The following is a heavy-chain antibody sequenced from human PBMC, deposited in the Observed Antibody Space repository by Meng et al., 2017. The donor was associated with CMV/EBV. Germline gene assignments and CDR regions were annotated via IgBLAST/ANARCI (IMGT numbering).Heavy chain of an antibody. V-gene: IGHV4-30-4*08. Sequence: LRLSCTVSGGSISSGDYYWSWIRQPPGKGLEWIGYIYYSGSTYYNPSLKSRVTISVDTSKNQFSLKLSSVADADAAVYYCARECYSNYGHWFDPWDQGTLVTVSS. CDR1: GGSISSGDYY. D-gene: IGHD4-11*01. J-gene: IGHJ5*02. CDR2: IYYSGST. CDR3: ARECYSNYGHWFDP.